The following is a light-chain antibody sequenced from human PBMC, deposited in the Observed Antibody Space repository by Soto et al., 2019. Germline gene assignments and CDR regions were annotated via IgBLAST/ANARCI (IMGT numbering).Light chain of an antibody. CDR1: QDINDF. CDR2: SAS. V-gene: IGKV1-27*01. Sequence: DIQMTQSPSSLSASVGDRVTITCRASQDINDFLAWFQQKPGKVPKLLIHSASTLQSGVPSRFSGSGSGTHFTLTISSLQPEDVATYYCQKYNGAPLTFGQGTKVEIK. CDR3: QKYNGAPLT. J-gene: IGKJ1*01.